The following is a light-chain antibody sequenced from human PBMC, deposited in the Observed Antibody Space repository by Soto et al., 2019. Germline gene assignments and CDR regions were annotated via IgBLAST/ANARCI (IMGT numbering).Light chain of an antibody. CDR2: DAS. J-gene: IGKJ1*01. Sequence: EIVMTQSPATLSVSPGERATLSCRASQSVSSNLAWYQQKPGQAPRLLIYDASARATGIPARFSGSGSGTEFTLTISSLQSEDFAVYYCQQYHNWPPWTFGQGTKVE. V-gene: IGKV3-15*01. CDR1: QSVSSN. CDR3: QQYHNWPPWT.